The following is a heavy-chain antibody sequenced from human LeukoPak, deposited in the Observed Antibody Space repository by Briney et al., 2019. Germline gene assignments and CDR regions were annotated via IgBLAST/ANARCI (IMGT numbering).Heavy chain of an antibody. V-gene: IGHV1-18*01. CDR1: GYTFTSYG. Sequence: ASVKVSCKASGYTFTSYGIRWVRQAPGQGLEWMGWISAYNGNTNYAQKLQGRVTMTTDTSTSTAYMELRSLRSDDTAVYYCARDTGYGGDNRPYYFDYWGQGTLVTVSS. CDR2: ISAYNGNT. D-gene: IGHD4-23*01. CDR3: ARDTGYGGDNRPYYFDY. J-gene: IGHJ4*02.